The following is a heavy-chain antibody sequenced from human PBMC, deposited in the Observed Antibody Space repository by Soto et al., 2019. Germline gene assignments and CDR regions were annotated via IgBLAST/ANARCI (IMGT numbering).Heavy chain of an antibody. CDR1: GFTFEDYV. J-gene: IGHJ3*01. V-gene: IGHV3-9*01. Sequence: GGSLRLSCSASGFTFEDYVMHWVRQPPGKGLEWVSRISWDSGSVAYADSVKGRFTISRDNAKKSLYLQMTSLRADDTAVYYCTKDFTIFSVVGAFDVWGHGAMVTVSS. D-gene: IGHD3-3*01. CDR3: TKDFTIFSVVGAFDV. CDR2: ISWDSGSV.